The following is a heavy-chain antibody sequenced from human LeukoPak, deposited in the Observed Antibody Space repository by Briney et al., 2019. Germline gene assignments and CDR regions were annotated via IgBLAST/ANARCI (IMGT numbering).Heavy chain of an antibody. V-gene: IGHV3-23*01. J-gene: IGHJ3*02. CDR3: AKGALIVVVTADAFDI. CDR1: GFTFSSYA. D-gene: IGHD2-21*02. Sequence: PGGSLRLSCAASGFTFSSYAMSWVRQAPGKGLEWVSAISGSGGSTYYADSVKGRFTISRDNSKNTLYLQMNSLRAEDTAVYYCAKGALIVVVTADAFDIWGQGTMVTVSS. CDR2: ISGSGGST.